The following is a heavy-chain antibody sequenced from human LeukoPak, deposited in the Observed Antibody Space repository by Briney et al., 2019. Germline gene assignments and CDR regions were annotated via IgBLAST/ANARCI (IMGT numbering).Heavy chain of an antibody. CDR2: INPSGGST. J-gene: IGHJ4*02. V-gene: IGHV1-46*01. CDR3: ARDYYYDSGGPYTRGSDY. Sequence: GASVKVSCKASGYTFTSYYLHWVRQAPGQGLEWMGIINPSGGSTTYAQKFQGRVTLTRDTSTSTVYMELSSLRSEDTAVCYCARDYYYDSGGPYTRGSDYWGQGTLVTVSS. D-gene: IGHD3-22*01. CDR1: GYTFTSYY.